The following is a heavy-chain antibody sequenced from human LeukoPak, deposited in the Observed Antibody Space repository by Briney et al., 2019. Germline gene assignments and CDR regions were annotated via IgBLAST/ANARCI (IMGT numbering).Heavy chain of an antibody. CDR1: GFMFTTYA. CDR3: AKASRQGAVASPLDY. Sequence: PGGSLRLSCAASGFMFTTYAMSWVRHAPGKGLEWVSAIGGDGGRTYYADSVKGRFTISRDNSKDTVFLQMNSLRAEDTAVYYCAKASRQGAVASPLDYWGQGTLVTVSS. V-gene: IGHV3-23*01. CDR2: IGGDGGRT. J-gene: IGHJ4*02. D-gene: IGHD6-19*01.